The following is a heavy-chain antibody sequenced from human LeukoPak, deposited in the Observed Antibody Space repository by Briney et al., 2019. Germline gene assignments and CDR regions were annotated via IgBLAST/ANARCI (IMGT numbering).Heavy chain of an antibody. Sequence: GGSLRLSCAASGFIFSNYAMSWVRQAPGKGLEWVSAISGSGGSTYYADSVKGRFTISRDNSKNTLYLQMNSLRAEDTAVYYCAKQVVAARYYYYGMDVWGKGTTVTVSS. CDR2: ISGSGGST. CDR1: GFIFSNYA. V-gene: IGHV3-23*01. D-gene: IGHD2-15*01. J-gene: IGHJ6*04. CDR3: AKQVVAARYYYYGMDV.